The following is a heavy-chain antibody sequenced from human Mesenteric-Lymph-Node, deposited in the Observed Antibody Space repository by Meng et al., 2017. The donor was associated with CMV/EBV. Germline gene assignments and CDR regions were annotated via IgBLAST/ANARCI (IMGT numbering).Heavy chain of an antibody. CDR3: ARDARDSFGMDV. V-gene: IGHV3-21*01. CDR2: ISSSSSYI. Sequence: GESLEISCAASGFTFSSYSMNWVRQAPGKGLEWVSSISSSSSYIYYADSVKGRFTISRDNAKNSLYLQMNSLRAEDTAVYYCARDARDSFGMDVWGQGTTVTVSS. J-gene: IGHJ6*02. D-gene: IGHD2-21*01. CDR1: GFTFSSYS.